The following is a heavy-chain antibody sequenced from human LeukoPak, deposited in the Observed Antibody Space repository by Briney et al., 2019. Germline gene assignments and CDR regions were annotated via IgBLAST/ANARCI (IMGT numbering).Heavy chain of an antibody. Sequence: PGESLKISCKGSGYSFTKYWIGWVRQRPGQGLEWMAIIYPGDSDARYSPSLQGQVTISADKSISTAYLQWSSLKASDTAMYYCARQGEGDYGGRFDWWGQGSLVTVSS. D-gene: IGHD4-23*01. CDR2: IYPGDSDA. V-gene: IGHV5-51*01. CDR1: GYSFTKYW. CDR3: ARQGEGDYGGRFDW. J-gene: IGHJ5*01.